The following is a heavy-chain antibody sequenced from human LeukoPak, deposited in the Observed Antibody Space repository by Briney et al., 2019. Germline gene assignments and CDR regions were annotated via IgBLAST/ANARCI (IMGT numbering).Heavy chain of an antibody. CDR2: INPSGGST. CDR1: GYTFTSYY. Sequence: ASVKVSCKASGYTFTSYYMHWVRQAPGQGLEWMGIINPSGGSTSYAQKFQGRVTMTRDTSTSTVYMELSSLRSEDTAVYYCAISRRSYGSYDAFDIWGQGTVVTVSS. CDR3: AISRRSYGSYDAFDI. D-gene: IGHD5-18*01. J-gene: IGHJ3*02. V-gene: IGHV1-46*03.